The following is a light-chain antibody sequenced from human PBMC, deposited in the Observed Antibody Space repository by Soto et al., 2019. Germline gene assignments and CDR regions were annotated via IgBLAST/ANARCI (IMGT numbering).Light chain of an antibody. CDR3: QQYGPSPPYT. CDR1: QTVSRGY. CDR2: GVS. Sequence: IVLTQSPGALSLSPGESATLSCRASQTVSRGYLAWYQQKPGQAPKVLIYGVSNRASGIPDRFSSSGSGTDFTLTISRLEPEDFAVYYCQQYGPSPPYTFGQGTKLEI. J-gene: IGKJ2*01. V-gene: IGKV3-20*01.